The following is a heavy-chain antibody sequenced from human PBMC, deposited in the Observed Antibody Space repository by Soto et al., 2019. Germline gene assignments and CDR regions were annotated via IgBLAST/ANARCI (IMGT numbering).Heavy chain of an antibody. CDR1: GGSFIGYY. CDR2: INHSGST. V-gene: IGHV4-34*01. CDR3: ARGGYGTGDAFDI. D-gene: IGHD2-8*02. J-gene: IGHJ3*02. Sequence: PSETLSLTCAVYGGSFIGYYWSWIRQPPGKGLEWIGEINHSGSTNYNPSLKSRVTISVDTSKNQFSLKLSSVTAADTAVYYCARGGYGTGDAFDIWGQGTMVTVS.